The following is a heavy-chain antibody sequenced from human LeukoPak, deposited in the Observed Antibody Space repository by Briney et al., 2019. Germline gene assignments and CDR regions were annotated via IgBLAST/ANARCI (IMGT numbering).Heavy chain of an antibody. CDR1: GGSISSSSYY. CDR3: ARRHRPFYYYDSRGVFFDY. D-gene: IGHD3-22*01. CDR2: IYYSGST. V-gene: IGHV4-39*01. J-gene: IGHJ4*02. Sequence: SETLSLTCTVSGGSISSSSYYWGWIRQPPGKGLEWIGSIYYSGSTYYNPSLKSRVTISVDTSKNQFSLKLSSVTAADTAVYYCARRHRPFYYYDSRGVFFDYWGQGTLVTVSS.